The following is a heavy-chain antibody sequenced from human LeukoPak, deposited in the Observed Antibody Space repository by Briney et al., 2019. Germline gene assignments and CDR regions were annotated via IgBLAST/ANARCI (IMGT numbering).Heavy chain of an antibody. J-gene: IGHJ4*02. V-gene: IGHV1-2*02. CDR1: GYTFTSYG. CDR3: ARGSIVGATFDYFDY. Sequence: ASVKVSCKASGYTFTSYGISWVRQAPGHGLEWMGWINPNSGGTNYAQKFQGRVTMTRDTSISTAYMDLSRLRSDDTAVYYCARGSIVGATFDYFDYWGQGTLVTVSS. D-gene: IGHD1-26*01. CDR2: INPNSGGT.